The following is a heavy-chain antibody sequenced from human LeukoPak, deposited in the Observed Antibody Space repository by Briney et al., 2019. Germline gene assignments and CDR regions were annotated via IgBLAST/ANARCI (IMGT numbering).Heavy chain of an antibody. CDR1: GGTFSSSA. V-gene: IGHV1-2*02. D-gene: IGHD3-9*01. CDR3: ARTLTTATWDY. CDR2: INPNSGGT. J-gene: IGHJ4*02. Sequence: ASVKVSCKTSGGTFSSSAITWVRQAPGQGLEWMGWINPNSGGTHYAQNFQDRVTMTRDTSINTAYMELSRLRTDDTAVYYCARTLTTATWDYWGQGTLVTVSS.